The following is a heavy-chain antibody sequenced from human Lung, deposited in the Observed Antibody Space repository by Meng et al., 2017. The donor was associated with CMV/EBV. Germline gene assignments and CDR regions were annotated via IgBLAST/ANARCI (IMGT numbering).Heavy chain of an antibody. CDR2: IDDSGST. CDR1: GVSISSNIR. V-gene: IGHV4-4*02. J-gene: IGHJ4*02. D-gene: IGHD1-26*01. CDR3: ARGKQDAWELLAY. Sequence: QGQLQESGPGLVKPSGTLSLTCGVSGVSISSNIRWTWVRQPPGKGLEWIGDIDDSGSTNYNPSLNRRISISLDKSKNHFSLKVNSVTAADTAVYYCARGKQDAWELLAYWGQGALVTVSS.